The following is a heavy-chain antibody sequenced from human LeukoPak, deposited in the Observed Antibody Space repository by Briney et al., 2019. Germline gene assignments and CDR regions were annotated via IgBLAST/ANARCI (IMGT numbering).Heavy chain of an antibody. CDR3: ARKTGGYGPLDY. CDR2: IWYDGSDK. J-gene: IGHJ4*02. CDR1: GFSFSSYG. V-gene: IGHV3-33*01. Sequence: PGKSLRLSCAASGFSFSSYGMHWVRQGPGKGLEWVAVIWYDGSDKYYADSVKGRFTISRDNSKNTLYLQMNSLRAEDTAVYYCARKTGGYGPLDYWGQGTVVSFSS. D-gene: IGHD3-22*01.